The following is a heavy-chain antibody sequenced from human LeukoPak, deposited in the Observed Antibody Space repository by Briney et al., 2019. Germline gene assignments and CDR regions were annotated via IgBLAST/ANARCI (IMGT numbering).Heavy chain of an antibody. J-gene: IGHJ4*02. V-gene: IGHV4-34*01. D-gene: IGHD4-17*01. CDR1: GGSFSGYY. CDR2: INHSGSA. CDR3: ARGQGTVTTH. Sequence: SETLSLTCAVSGGSFSGYYWTWIRQPPGKGLEWIGEINHSGSANYNPSPKSRVTISLDTSKNQFSLKLSSVTAADTAVYYCARGQGTVTTHWGQGTLVTVSS.